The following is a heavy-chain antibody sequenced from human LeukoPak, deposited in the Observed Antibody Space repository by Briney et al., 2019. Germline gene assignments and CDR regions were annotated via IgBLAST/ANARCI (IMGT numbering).Heavy chain of an antibody. J-gene: IGHJ4*02. Sequence: ASVKVSCKASGYTFTSYYMHWVRQAPGQGLEWMGIISPSGGSTSYAQKFQGRVTMTTDTSTSTAYMELRSLRSDDTAVYYCARVGYCSGGSCCLFDYWGQGTLVTVSS. CDR2: ISPSGGST. V-gene: IGHV1-46*01. D-gene: IGHD2-15*01. CDR3: ARVGYCSGGSCCLFDY. CDR1: GYTFTSYY.